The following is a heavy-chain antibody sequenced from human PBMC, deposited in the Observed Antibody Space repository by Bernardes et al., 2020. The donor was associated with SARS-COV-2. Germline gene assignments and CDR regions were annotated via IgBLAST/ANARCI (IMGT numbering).Heavy chain of an antibody. CDR2: FDPEDGET. J-gene: IGHJ5*02. Sequence: ASVKVSCKVSGYTLTELSMHWVRQAPGKGLEWMGGFDPEDGETIYAQKFQGRVTMTEDTSTDTAYMELSSLRSEDTAVYYCATIVVPAAIPNVNWFDPWGQGTLVTVSS. D-gene: IGHD2-2*02. CDR3: ATIVVPAAIPNVNWFDP. CDR1: GYTLTELS. V-gene: IGHV1-24*01.